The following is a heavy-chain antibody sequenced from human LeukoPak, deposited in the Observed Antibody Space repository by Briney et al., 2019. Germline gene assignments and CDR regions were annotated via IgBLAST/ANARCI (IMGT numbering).Heavy chain of an antibody. CDR3: ARGVTVTTTLYYMDV. CDR1: GGSFSGYY. Sequence: SETLSLTCAVYGGSFSGYYWSWIRQRPGKGLDWIGEINHSGSTNYNPSLKSRVTISVDTSKNQFSLKLSSVTAADTAVYYCARGVTVTTTLYYMDVWGKGTTVTVSS. J-gene: IGHJ6*03. D-gene: IGHD4-17*01. V-gene: IGHV4-34*01. CDR2: INHSGST.